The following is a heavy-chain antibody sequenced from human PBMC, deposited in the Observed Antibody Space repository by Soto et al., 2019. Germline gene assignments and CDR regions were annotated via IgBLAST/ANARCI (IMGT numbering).Heavy chain of an antibody. CDR1: GFTFSSYG. CDR3: AKDLDYDFWSGYYLPLDY. Sequence: PGGSLRLSCAASGFTFSSYGMHWVRQAPGKGLEWVAVISYDGSNKYYADSVKGRFTISRDNSKNTLYLQMNSRRAEDTAVYYCAKDLDYDFWSGYYLPLDYWGQGTLVTVSS. CDR2: ISYDGSNK. D-gene: IGHD3-3*01. V-gene: IGHV3-30*18. J-gene: IGHJ4*02.